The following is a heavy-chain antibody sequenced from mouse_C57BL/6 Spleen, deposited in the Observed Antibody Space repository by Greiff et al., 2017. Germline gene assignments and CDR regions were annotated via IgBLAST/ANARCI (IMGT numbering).Heavy chain of an antibody. Sequence: EVQLVESGPELVKPGASVKISCKASGYTFTDYYMNWVKQSHGKSLEWIGDINPNNGGTSYNQKFKGKATLTVDKSSSTAYMELRSLTSEDSAVYYCARDGLRRGDYWGQGTTLTVSS. J-gene: IGHJ2*01. D-gene: IGHD2-4*01. V-gene: IGHV1-26*01. CDR2: INPNNGGT. CDR3: ARDGLRRGDY. CDR1: GYTFTDYY.